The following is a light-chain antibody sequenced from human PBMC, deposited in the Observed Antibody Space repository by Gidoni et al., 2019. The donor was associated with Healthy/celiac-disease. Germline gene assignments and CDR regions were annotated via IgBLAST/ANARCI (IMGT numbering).Light chain of an antibody. V-gene: IGLV1-40*01. Sequence: QSVLTQPPSVSGAPGQRVTISCTGSSSNIGAGYDVHWYHQLPGTAPKLLISGNSNRPSGVPDRFSGSKSGTSASLAITGLQAEDEADYYCQSYDSSLSGVFGGGTKLTVL. CDR1: SSNIGAGYD. CDR2: GNS. CDR3: QSYDSSLSGV. J-gene: IGLJ3*02.